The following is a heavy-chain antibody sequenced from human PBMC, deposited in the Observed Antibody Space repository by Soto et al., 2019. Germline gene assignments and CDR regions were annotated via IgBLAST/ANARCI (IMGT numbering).Heavy chain of an antibody. D-gene: IGHD1-20*01. V-gene: IGHV3-23*01. CDR3: AKDRITGISRYNWFDP. CDR2: ISGVGDST. Sequence: GGSLRLSCAASGFTFSDFAMNWVRQAPGKGLEWVSIISGVGDSTAYANSVKGRFTVSRDNSKNTVYLEMNNLSAEDTALYFCAKDRITGISRYNWFDPWGQGTLVTVSS. J-gene: IGHJ5*02. CDR1: GFTFSDFA.